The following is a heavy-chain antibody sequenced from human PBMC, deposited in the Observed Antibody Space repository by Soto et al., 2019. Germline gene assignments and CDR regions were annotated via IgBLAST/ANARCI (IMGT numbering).Heavy chain of an antibody. D-gene: IGHD6-19*01. V-gene: IGHV3-23*01. CDR3: ARTESSGWSTRYGMDV. CDR1: GFTFGNFA. Sequence: LGGSLRLSCAVSGFTFGNFAMTWVRQAPGKGLEWVSGISGSGGDTYYADSVNGRFTISRDNSKNTLYLQMSSLRADDTATFYCARTESSGWSTRYGMDVWGQGTTGTGPS. J-gene: IGHJ6*02. CDR2: ISGSGGDT.